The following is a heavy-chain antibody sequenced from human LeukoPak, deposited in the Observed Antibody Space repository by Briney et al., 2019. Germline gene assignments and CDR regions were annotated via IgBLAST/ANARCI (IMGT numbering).Heavy chain of an antibody. CDR3: ARGRKPFSGTAIYSGNWFEP. CDR2: INPNSGGT. Sequence: ASVKVSCKASGYTFTGYYMHLVRQAPGQGLEWMGWINPNSGGTNYAQKFQGRVTMTRDTSISTAYMELSRLRSDDTAVYYCARGRKPFSGTAIYSGNWFEPSGQGTLVTVSS. CDR1: GYTFTGYY. D-gene: IGHD3-10*02. V-gene: IGHV1-2*02. J-gene: IGHJ5*02.